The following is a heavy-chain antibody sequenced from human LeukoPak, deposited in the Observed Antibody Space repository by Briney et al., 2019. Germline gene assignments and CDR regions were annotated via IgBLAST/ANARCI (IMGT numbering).Heavy chain of an antibody. Sequence: SETLSLTCTVSGGSISSSDYYWGWIRQPPGKGLEWIGNIYYTGSTTYNSSLKSRVTFSVDTSKNQVSLQLSSVTAADTAVYYCARENYCTNGVCWAFDPWGQGTLVTVSS. CDR2: IYYTGST. J-gene: IGHJ5*02. V-gene: IGHV4-39*07. CDR3: ARENYCTNGVCWAFDP. D-gene: IGHD2-8*01. CDR1: GGSISSSDYY.